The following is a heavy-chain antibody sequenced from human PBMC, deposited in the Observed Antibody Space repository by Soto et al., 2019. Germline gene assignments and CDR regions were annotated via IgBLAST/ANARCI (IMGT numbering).Heavy chain of an antibody. CDR2: IYYSGST. CDR3: AGTRGYCSGGSCPTVVDY. Sequence: SEPLSLTCTVSGGSISSYYWSWIRQPPGKGLEWIGYIYYSGSTNYNPSLKSRVTIPVDTSKNQFSLKLSSVTAADTAVYYCAGTRGYCSGGSCPTVVDYWGQGTLVTVSS. D-gene: IGHD2-15*01. CDR1: GGSISSYY. J-gene: IGHJ4*02. V-gene: IGHV4-59*01.